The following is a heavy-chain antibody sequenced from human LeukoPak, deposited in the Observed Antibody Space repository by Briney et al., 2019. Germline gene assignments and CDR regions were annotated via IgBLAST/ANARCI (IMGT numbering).Heavy chain of an antibody. Sequence: SETLSLTCTVSGGSISSYYWSWIRQPAGKGLEWIGRIYTSGSTKFNPSLNGRVSISRDTSNNFFSLRLISVTAADTAMYYCARHEHKAVAGDTWGQGTLVTVSS. D-gene: IGHD6-19*01. V-gene: IGHV4-4*07. CDR1: GGSISSYY. CDR3: ARHEHKAVAGDT. CDR2: IYTSGST. J-gene: IGHJ5*02.